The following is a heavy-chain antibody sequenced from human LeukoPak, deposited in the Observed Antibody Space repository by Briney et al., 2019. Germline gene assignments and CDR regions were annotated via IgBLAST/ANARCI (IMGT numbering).Heavy chain of an antibody. CDR3: ATSTRAAAGPPDY. D-gene: IGHD6-13*01. V-gene: IGHV1-24*01. Sequence: GAAVKVSCKVSGYTLTELSMHWVRQAPGKGLEWMGGFDPEDGETIYAQKFQGRVTMTEDTSTDTAYMELSSLRSEDTAVYYCATSTRAAAGPPDYWGQGTLVTVSS. CDR1: GYTLTELS. J-gene: IGHJ4*02. CDR2: FDPEDGET.